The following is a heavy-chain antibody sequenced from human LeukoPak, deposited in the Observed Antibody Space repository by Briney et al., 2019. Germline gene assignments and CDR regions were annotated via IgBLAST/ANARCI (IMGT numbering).Heavy chain of an antibody. CDR1: GFTFGGYA. CDR2: IRSQIYGGTP. V-gene: IGHV3-49*04. CDR3: TRDQTPYY. J-gene: IGHJ4*02. Sequence: GGSLRLSCTGSGFTFGGYAMTWVRQAPGKGVKWVGFIRSQIYGGTPEYAASVKGRFTISRDDSEGVAYLQMNSLKTEDTAVYYCTRDQTPYYWGQGTLVTVSS.